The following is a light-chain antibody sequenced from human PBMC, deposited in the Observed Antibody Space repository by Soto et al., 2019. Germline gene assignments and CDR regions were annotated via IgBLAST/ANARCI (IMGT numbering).Light chain of an antibody. J-gene: IGLJ1*01. CDR2: DTT. CDR1: TGAVTSGHY. V-gene: IGLV7-46*01. Sequence: QAVVTQEPSLTVSPGGTVTLTCGSSTGAVTSGHYPYWFQQKPGQAPRTLIYDTTNRHSWTPARSSGSLLGGKAALTLSGAQPEDEAEYYCLLSYNGPYVFGTGTKVAVL. CDR3: LLSYNGPYV.